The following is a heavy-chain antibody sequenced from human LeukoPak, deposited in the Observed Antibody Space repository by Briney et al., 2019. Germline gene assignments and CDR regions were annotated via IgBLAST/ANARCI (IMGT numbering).Heavy chain of an antibody. Sequence: ASVKVSCKVSGYTLTELSMHWVRQAPGKGLEWMGGFDPEDGETIYAQKFQGRVTITRNTSISTAYMELSSLRSEDTAVYYCARATVGGFWSGYYWRNLYYYYYMDVWGKGTTVTVSS. V-gene: IGHV1-24*01. CDR2: FDPEDGET. CDR1: GYTLTELS. D-gene: IGHD3-3*01. J-gene: IGHJ6*03. CDR3: ARATVGGFWSGYYWRNLYYYYYMDV.